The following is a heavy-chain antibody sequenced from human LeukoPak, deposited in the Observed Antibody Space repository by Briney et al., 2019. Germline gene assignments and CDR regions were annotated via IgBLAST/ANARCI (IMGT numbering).Heavy chain of an antibody. J-gene: IGHJ3*02. CDR2: IYTSGST. CDR1: GGSISSYY. D-gene: IGHD4-17*01. Sequence: SETLSLTCTVSGGSISSYYWSWIRQPAGKGLEWIWRIYTSGSTNYNTSLQSRVTMSVDTSKNQFSVKLSSVTAANTAVYDCARDGGDTVTEDAFDIWGQGTMVTVSS. CDR3: ARDGGDTVTEDAFDI. V-gene: IGHV4-4*07.